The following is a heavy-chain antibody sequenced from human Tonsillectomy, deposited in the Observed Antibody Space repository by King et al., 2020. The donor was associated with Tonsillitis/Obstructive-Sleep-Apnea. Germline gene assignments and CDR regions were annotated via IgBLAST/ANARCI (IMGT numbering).Heavy chain of an antibody. CDR1: GGSISSGGYY. CDR3: ARAIPPYTHIVVWIGAPRDALDI. CDR2: IYYSGST. D-gene: IGHD2-2*01. Sequence: VQLQESGPGLVKPSQTLSLTCTVSGGSISSGGYYWSWIRQHPGKGLEWIGYIYYSGSTYYNPSLKSRVTISLDTSENQFSLKLSSVTAADTAVYYCARAIPPYTHIVVWIGAPRDALDIWGQGTMVTVSA. J-gene: IGHJ3*02. V-gene: IGHV4-31*03.